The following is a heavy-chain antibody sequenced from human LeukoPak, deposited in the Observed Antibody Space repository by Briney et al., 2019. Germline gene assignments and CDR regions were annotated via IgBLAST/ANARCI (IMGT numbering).Heavy chain of an antibody. D-gene: IGHD3-3*01. CDR3: ARDPTDFWSGQAFDY. Sequence: GGSLRLSCAASGFTFSSYSMNWVRQAPGKGLEWVSYIYTTGGSTHYADSVKGRFTISRDNAKNSLYLQEKSLRVEDTAVYYCARDPTDFWSGQAFDYWGQGTLVAVSS. V-gene: IGHV3-48*01. CDR1: GFTFSSYS. CDR2: IYTTGGST. J-gene: IGHJ4*02.